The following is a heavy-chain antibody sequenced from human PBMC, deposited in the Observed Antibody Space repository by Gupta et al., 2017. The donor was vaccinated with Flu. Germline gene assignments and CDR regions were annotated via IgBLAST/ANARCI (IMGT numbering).Heavy chain of an antibody. CDR2: ISYDGSNK. CDR3: AKSLRVKPNYYYYYGMDV. Sequence: QVQLVESGGGVVQPGRSLRLSCAASGFTFRSYGMHWVRQAPGKGLEWVAVISYDGSNKYYADSVKGRFTISRDNSKNTLYLQMNSLRAEDTAVYYCAKSLRVKPNYYYYYGMDVWGQGTTVTVSS. J-gene: IGHJ6*02. CDR1: GFTFRSYG. V-gene: IGHV3-30*18. D-gene: IGHD6-13*01.